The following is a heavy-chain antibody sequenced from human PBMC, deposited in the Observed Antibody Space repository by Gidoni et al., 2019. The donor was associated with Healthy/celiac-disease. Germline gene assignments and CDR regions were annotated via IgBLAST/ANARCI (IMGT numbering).Heavy chain of an antibody. V-gene: IGHV4-34*01. CDR2: INHSGST. CDR1: GGSLSGHY. Sequence: QVQLQQWGAGLLKPSETLSLTCAVYGGSLSGHYWSWIRQPPGRGLEWIGEINHSGSTDYNSSLKSRVTISVDTSKNQFSLKLSSVTAADTAVYYCARGPYGDYYYGMDVWGQGTTVTVSS. CDR3: ARGPYGDYYYGMDV. J-gene: IGHJ6*02. D-gene: IGHD4-17*01.